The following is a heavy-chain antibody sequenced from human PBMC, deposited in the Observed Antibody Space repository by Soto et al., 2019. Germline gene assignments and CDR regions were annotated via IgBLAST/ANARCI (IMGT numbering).Heavy chain of an antibody. D-gene: IGHD2-2*02. V-gene: IGHV3-33*01. CDR3: VRGSSCTTTTCYNLGWFAP. CDR2: IWYDGSHK. Sequence: GSLKLSSEISGVTFSRFVMQRVRQAPGKGLEWVAVIWYDGSHKYYADSVKGRFTISRDDSKNTLYLQMNNLRVEDTAVYYCVRGSSCTTTTCYNLGWFAPWGQGTLVTVSS. CDR1: GVTFSRFV. J-gene: IGHJ5*02.